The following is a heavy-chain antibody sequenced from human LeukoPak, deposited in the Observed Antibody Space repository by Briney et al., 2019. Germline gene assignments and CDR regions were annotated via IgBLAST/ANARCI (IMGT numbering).Heavy chain of an antibody. J-gene: IGHJ5*02. V-gene: IGHV3-23*01. CDR1: GFIFTSYT. Sequence: PGGSLRLSCAASGFIFTSYTMTWVRQAPGKGLEWVAAISGSGDTTSYADSVRGRFTISRDNSKNSLSLQMNSLRAEDTAVYYCARGTAAAAWFDPWGQGTLVTVSS. CDR3: ARGTAAAAWFDP. D-gene: IGHD6-13*01. CDR2: ISGSGDTT.